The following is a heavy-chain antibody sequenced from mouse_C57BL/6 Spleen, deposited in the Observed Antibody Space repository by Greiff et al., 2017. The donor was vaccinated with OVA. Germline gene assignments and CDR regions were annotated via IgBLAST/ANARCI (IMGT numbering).Heavy chain of an antibody. CDR1: GYAFSSYW. CDR2: IYPGDGDT. Sequence: QVTLKVSGAELVKPGASVKISCKASGYAFSSYWMNWVKQRPGKGLEWIGQIYPGDGDTNYNGKFKGKATLTADKSSSTAYMQLSSLTSEDSAVYFCARNWDVWYFDVWGTGTTVTVSS. J-gene: IGHJ1*03. CDR3: ARNWDVWYFDV. D-gene: IGHD4-1*01. V-gene: IGHV1-80*01.